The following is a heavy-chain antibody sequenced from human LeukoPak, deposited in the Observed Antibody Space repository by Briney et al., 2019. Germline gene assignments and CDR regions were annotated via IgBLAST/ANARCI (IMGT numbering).Heavy chain of an antibody. D-gene: IGHD6-19*01. CDR3: AREAFPSSGWTPGAWCFDL. CDR2: IYYSGST. V-gene: IGHV4-39*07. CDR1: GGSISSSSYY. Sequence: PSETLSLTCTVSGGSISSSSYYWGWIRQPPGKGLEWIGSIYYSGSTYYNPSLKSRVTISVHTSKNQFSPKLSSVTAADTAVYYCAREAFPSSGWTPGAWCFDLWGRGTLVTVSS. J-gene: IGHJ2*01.